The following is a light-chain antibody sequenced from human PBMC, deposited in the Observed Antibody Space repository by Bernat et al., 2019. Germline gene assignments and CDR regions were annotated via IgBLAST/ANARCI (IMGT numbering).Light chain of an antibody. CDR1: ESVSFFGINL. J-gene: IGKJ1*01. Sequence: SPGQRATITCRASESVSFFGINLIHWYQQKPGQPPKLLIYQTSNKDSGVPARFSGSGSGTDFTLKITPVEPYAAANNYCLQTKDAPRTFGQVTKVEIK. CDR3: LQTKDAPRT. V-gene: IGKV7-3*01. CDR2: QTS.